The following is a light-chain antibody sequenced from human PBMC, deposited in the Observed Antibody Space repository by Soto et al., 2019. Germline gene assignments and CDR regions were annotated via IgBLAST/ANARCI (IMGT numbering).Light chain of an antibody. J-gene: IGKJ1*01. V-gene: IGKV3-20*01. Sequence: EIVLTQSPGTLSLSPGERATLSCRASQSVSSSYLAWYQQKPGQAPRLLIYGASSRATGIPDRFSGSGSGIDFTLTISRLEPEDLAVYYCQKYGSSPWTFGQGTKVEIK. CDR2: GAS. CDR1: QSVSSSY. CDR3: QKYGSSPWT.